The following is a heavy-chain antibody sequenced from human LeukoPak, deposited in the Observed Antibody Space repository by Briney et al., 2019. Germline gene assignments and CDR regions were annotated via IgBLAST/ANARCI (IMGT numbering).Heavy chain of an antibody. CDR1: GFTFSSYG. CDR3: AKGSLVWWLPPPDYFDY. J-gene: IGHJ4*02. V-gene: IGHV3-33*06. D-gene: IGHD5-12*01. CDR2: IWYDGSNK. Sequence: PGGSLRLSCAASGFTFSSYGMHWVRQAPGKGLEWVAAIWYDGSNKYYADSVKGRFTISRDNSKNTLYLQMNSLRAEDTAVYYCAKGSLVWWLPPPDYFDYWGQGTLVTVSS.